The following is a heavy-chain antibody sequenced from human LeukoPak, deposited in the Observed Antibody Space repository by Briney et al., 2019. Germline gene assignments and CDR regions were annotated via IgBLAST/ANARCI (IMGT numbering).Heavy chain of an antibody. CDR1: GFTFSSYA. CDR3: ARDLYPAPSWYAFDY. D-gene: IGHD6-13*01. J-gene: IGHJ4*02. V-gene: IGHV3-30-3*01. CDR2: ISYDRSNK. Sequence: TGGSLRLSCAASGFTFSSYAMHWVRQAPGKGLEWVAVISYDRSNKYYADSVKGRFTISRDNSKNTLYLQMNSLRAEDTAVYYCARDLYPAPSWYAFDYWGQGTLVTVSS.